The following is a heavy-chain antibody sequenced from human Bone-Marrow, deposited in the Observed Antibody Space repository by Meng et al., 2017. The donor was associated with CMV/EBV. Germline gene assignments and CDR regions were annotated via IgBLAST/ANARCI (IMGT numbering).Heavy chain of an antibody. J-gene: IGHJ4*02. Sequence: GESLKISCVASGFTFSSFSMNWVRQAPGKGLEWVSSISRGSSYLHYADSVKGRFIISRDNAKNSLYLQMNSLRAEDTAVYYCAKDDTVTNFDYWGQGTLATVSS. CDR1: GFTFSSFS. CDR3: AKDDTVTNFDY. V-gene: IGHV3-21*06. D-gene: IGHD4-17*01. CDR2: ISRGSSYL.